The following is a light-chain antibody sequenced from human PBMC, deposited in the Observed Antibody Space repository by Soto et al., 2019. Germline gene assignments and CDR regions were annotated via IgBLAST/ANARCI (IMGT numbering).Light chain of an antibody. CDR1: SSDVGSYNL. CDR2: EVS. CDR3: CSYAGSSGV. J-gene: IGLJ3*02. V-gene: IGLV2-23*02. Sequence: QSALTQPASVSGSPGQSITISCTGTSSDVGSYNLVSWYQQHPGKAPKLMIYEVSKRPSGVSNRFSGSKSGNTASLTISGLQAEDEADYDCCSYAGSSGVFGGGTKLTVL.